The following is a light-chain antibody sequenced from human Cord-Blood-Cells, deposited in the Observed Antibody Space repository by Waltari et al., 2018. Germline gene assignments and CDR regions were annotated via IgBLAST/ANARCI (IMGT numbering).Light chain of an antibody. CDR1: KLGDKY. V-gene: IGLV3-1*01. J-gene: IGLJ2*01. Sequence: SYELTQPPSVSVSPVQTASITCSGDKLGDKYACWYQQKPGQSPVLVIYQDSKRPSGIPGRFSGSNSGNTATLTISGTQAMDEADYYCQAWDSSTLVVFGGGTKLTVL. CDR2: QDS. CDR3: QAWDSSTLVV.